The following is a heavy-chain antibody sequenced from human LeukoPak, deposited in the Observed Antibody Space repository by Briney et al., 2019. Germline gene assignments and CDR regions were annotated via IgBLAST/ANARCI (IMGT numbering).Heavy chain of an antibody. Sequence: GGSLRLSCAASGFTFNNYAMSWVRQAPGKGLGWVSAVVGGGGTTFYADSVKGRFTISRDNSRNTVYLQMNSLRGEDTAVYYCAKARLSTGWAYNDYWGQGTLVSVSS. V-gene: IGHV3-23*01. D-gene: IGHD6-19*01. J-gene: IGHJ4*02. CDR1: GFTFNNYA. CDR3: AKARLSTGWAYNDY. CDR2: VVGGGGTT.